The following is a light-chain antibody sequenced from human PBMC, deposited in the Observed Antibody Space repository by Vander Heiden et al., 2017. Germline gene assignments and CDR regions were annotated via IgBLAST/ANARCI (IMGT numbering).Light chain of an antibody. J-gene: IGLJ3*02. V-gene: IGLV8-61*01. Sequence: QTVVTQEPSFSVSPGGTVTLTCGLSSGSVSTNYYPSWYQQTPGQAPRTIIYSTNSRSSGVPDRFSGSILGNKAALTITGAQADDESDYYCVLYMGSGIWVFGGGTKLTV. CDR3: VLYMGSGIWV. CDR2: STN. CDR1: SGSVSTNYY.